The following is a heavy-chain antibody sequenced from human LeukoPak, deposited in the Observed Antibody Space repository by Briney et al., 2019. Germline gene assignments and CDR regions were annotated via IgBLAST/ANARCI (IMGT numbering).Heavy chain of an antibody. V-gene: IGHV4-30-2*01. CDR2: IYHSGST. D-gene: IGHD1-1*01. Sequence: SETLSLTCAVSGGSISSGGYSWSWIRQPPGKGLEWIGYIYHSGSTYYNPSLKSRVTIPVDTSKNQFSLKLSSVTAADTAVYYCARGELPFDYWGQGTLVTVSS. J-gene: IGHJ4*02. CDR3: ARGELPFDY. CDR1: GGSISSGGYS.